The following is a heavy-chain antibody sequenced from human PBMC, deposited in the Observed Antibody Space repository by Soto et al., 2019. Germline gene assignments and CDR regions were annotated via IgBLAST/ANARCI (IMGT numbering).Heavy chain of an antibody. CDR2: ITGSGAGS. J-gene: IGHJ5*02. CDR1: GFTFSSYA. Sequence: EVQLLESGGGWLQPGGSLRLSCAASGFTFSSYAMNWVRQAPGKGLEWVSGITGSGAGSYYSASVKGRFTISRDNSKNTLYLQTNSLRAEDTAVYYCAKAYSNSWPNDWLDPWGQGTLVTVSS. CDR3: AKAYSNSWPNDWLDP. D-gene: IGHD6-13*01. V-gene: IGHV3-23*01.